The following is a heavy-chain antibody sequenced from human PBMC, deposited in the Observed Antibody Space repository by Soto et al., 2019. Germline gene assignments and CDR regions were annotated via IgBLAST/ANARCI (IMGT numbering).Heavy chain of an antibody. CDR2: TYYRSKWYN. J-gene: IGHJ4*02. D-gene: IGHD7-27*01. CDR3: ARSNKLTGDWGNFDY. CDR1: GDSVSSNSAA. Sequence: LLRQSQTLSLTCAISGDSVSSNSAAWNWIRQSPSRGLEWLGRTYYRSKWYNDYAVSVKSRITINPDTSKNQFSLQLNSVTPEDTAVYYCARSNKLTGDWGNFDYWGQGTLVTVSS. V-gene: IGHV6-1*01.